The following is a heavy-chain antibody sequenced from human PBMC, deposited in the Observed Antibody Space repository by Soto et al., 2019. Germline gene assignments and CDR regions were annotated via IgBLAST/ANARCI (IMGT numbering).Heavy chain of an antibody. J-gene: IGHJ6*02. CDR3: ARDHSSGRGTYYYYGMDV. CDR2: IYHSGST. D-gene: IGHD6-19*01. V-gene: IGHV4-4*02. Sequence: QVQLQESGPGLVKPSGTLSLTCAVSGGSISSSNWWSWVRQPPGKGLEWIGEIYHSGSTNYNPSLKSRVTISVDESKNQFSLKLSSVTAADTAVYYCARDHSSGRGTYYYYGMDVWGQGTTVTVSS. CDR1: GGSISSSNW.